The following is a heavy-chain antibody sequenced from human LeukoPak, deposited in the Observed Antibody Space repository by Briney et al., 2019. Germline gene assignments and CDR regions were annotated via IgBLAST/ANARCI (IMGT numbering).Heavy chain of an antibody. Sequence: GGSLRLSCAASGFTFSSYWVSWVRQAPGKGLEWVTNIKQDGSEKYYMDSVKGRFTISRDNAKNSLYLQMNSLRAEDTAVYYCARDLNWETYWGQGTLVTVSS. CDR2: IKQDGSEK. D-gene: IGHD7-27*01. CDR1: GFTFSSYW. V-gene: IGHV3-7*01. J-gene: IGHJ4*02. CDR3: ARDLNWETY.